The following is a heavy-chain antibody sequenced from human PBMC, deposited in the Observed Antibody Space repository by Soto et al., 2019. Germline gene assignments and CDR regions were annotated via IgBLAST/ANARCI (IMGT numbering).Heavy chain of an antibody. J-gene: IGHJ4*02. CDR2: TYWDDDN. CDR1: GFSLNERAVG. CDR3: AHGRGGRFAY. V-gene: IGHV2-5*02. Sequence: QITLEESGPTLVKPTQTLTLTCTFSGFSLNERAVGVGWIRQPPGKALEWLAFTYWDDDNPYSPSLKNRLTITAETPKNQVVLQTTNTDPADTATHYCAHGRGGRFAYWGQGPQVNVS. D-gene: IGHD5-12*01.